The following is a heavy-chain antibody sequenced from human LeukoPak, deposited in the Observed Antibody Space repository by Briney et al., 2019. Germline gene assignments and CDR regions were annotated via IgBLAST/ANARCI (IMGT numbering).Heavy chain of an antibody. Sequence: QPGGSLRLSCADSGFTFTFYGMHWARQAPGKGLEWLAVISDDGTKKSYADSVKGRFTISRDNSKNTLYLQMNSLRPEDTAVYYCAKDEGGDYVGLDYWGQGTLVTVSS. CDR2: ISDDGTKK. J-gene: IGHJ4*02. D-gene: IGHD4-17*01. CDR1: GFTFTFYG. V-gene: IGHV3-30*18. CDR3: AKDEGGDYVGLDY.